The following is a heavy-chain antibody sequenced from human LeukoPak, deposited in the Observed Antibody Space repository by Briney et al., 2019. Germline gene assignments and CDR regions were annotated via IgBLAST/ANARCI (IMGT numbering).Heavy chain of an antibody. CDR1: GFTFSSHN. CDR2: IISSSSTI. J-gene: IGHJ6*02. D-gene: IGHD2-8*01. Sequence: GGSLRLSCAASGFTFSSHNMNWVRQAPGEGLEWVSYIISSSSTIYYADSVKGRFTISRDNAKNSLYLQMNSLRAEDTAVYYCARDPHYCTNGVCYHYGMDVWGQGTTVTVSS. V-gene: IGHV3-48*01. CDR3: ARDPHYCTNGVCYHYGMDV.